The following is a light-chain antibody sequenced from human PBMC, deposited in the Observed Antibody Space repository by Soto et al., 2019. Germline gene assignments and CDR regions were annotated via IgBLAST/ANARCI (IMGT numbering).Light chain of an antibody. CDR3: QQYHNWPIT. CDR2: GAS. J-gene: IGKJ5*01. CDR1: QRVSSNY. V-gene: IGKV3-20*01. Sequence: IVLAQAPGTLSLSPGERATLSCRSSQRVSSNYLAWYQQTPGQAPRLLIYGASSRATGIPDRFSGSGSGTDFTLTISRLEPEDFAVYYCQQYHNWPITFGQGTRLEI.